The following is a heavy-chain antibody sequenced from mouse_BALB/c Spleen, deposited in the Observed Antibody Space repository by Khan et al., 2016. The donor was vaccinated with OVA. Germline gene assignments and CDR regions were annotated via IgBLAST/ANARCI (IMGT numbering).Heavy chain of an antibody. CDR3: ARLAYYYDSEGFAY. CDR2: VSTGGHYT. V-gene: IGHV5-6*01. J-gene: IGHJ3*01. Sequence: EVELVESGGDVVKPGGSLKLSCAASGFTFSTYGMSWVRQTPDKRLEWVATVSTGGHYTYYPATVKGRFTISRENAKNTLYLQMSSLKSEDTAMFYCARLAYYYDSEGFAYWGQGTLVTSLQ. D-gene: IGHD1-1*01. CDR1: GFTFSTYG.